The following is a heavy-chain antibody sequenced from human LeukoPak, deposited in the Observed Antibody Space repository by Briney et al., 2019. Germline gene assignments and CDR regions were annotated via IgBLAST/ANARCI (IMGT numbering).Heavy chain of an antibody. D-gene: IGHD3-22*01. CDR3: ARHPHYYDSSGYYLAWFDP. Sequence: KPSETLSPTCAVSGYSISSGYYWGWIRQPPGKGLEWIGSIYHSGSTYYNPSLKSRVTISVDTSKNQFSLKLSSVTAADTAVYYCARHPHYYDSSGYYLAWFDPWGQGTLVTVSS. J-gene: IGHJ5*02. V-gene: IGHV4-38-2*01. CDR1: GYSISSGYY. CDR2: IYHSGST.